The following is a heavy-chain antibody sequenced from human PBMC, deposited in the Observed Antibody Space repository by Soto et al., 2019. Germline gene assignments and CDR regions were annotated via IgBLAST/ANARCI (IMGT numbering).Heavy chain of an antibody. CDR1: GGSVNSGNYY. J-gene: IGHJ3*02. CDR2: MSHSGGT. V-gene: IGHV4-34*01. D-gene: IGHD1-1*01. CDR3: ARVERGTATTVVDAFDI. Sequence: QVQLQQWGAGLLKPSETLSLTCAVFGGSVNSGNYYWSWIRQPPGKGLEWIGEMSHSGGTHFNPSRKSRVPISVDTSKSQFSLKMSSVTAADTALYYCARVERGTATTVVDAFDIWGPGTMVTVSS.